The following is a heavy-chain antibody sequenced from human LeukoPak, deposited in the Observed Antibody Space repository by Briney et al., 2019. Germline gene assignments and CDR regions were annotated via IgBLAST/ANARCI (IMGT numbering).Heavy chain of an antibody. CDR2: ITLYNGNT. Sequence: RASVKVSCKASGYTFTYCSLHWLQQAPGQGLERMRWITLYNGNTNYAKKFQSRVTITRDMSLRTAYIELSSLRSEDTAVYYCARGGFFEWLYYFDYWGQGTLVTVSS. CDR1: GYTFTYCS. D-gene: IGHD3-3*01. J-gene: IGHJ4*02. CDR3: ARGGFFEWLYYFDY. V-gene: IGHV1-68*03.